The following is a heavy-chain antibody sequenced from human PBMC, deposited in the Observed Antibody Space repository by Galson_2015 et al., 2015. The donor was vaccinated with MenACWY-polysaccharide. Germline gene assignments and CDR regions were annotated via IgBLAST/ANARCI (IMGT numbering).Heavy chain of an antibody. V-gene: IGHV3-30*02. D-gene: IGHD6-6*01. CDR3: AKDRPTPYFDY. Sequence: LRLSCAASGFSFSIYGMHWVRQAPGKGLEWVAFIRSDGSHEYYVDSVKGRFTISRDNSKNTLYLQMNSLRAEDTAVYYCAKDRPTPYFDYWGQGTLVTVSS. CDR1: GFSFSIYG. J-gene: IGHJ4*02. CDR2: IRSDGSHE.